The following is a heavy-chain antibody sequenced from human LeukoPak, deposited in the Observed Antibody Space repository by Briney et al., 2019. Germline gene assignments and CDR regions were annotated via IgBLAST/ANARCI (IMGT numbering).Heavy chain of an antibody. CDR1: GYTFTSHY. J-gene: IGHJ4*02. CDR3: ARDGQYCSSTSCPIANNYYFDY. D-gene: IGHD2-2*01. V-gene: IGHV1-46*01. CDR2: INPSGGST. Sequence: GASVKVSCKASGYTFTSHYMHWVRQAPGQGLEWMGIINPSGGSTSYAQKFQGRVTMTRDMSTSTVYMELSSLRSEDTAVYYCARDGQYCSSTSCPIANNYYFDYWGQGTLVTVSS.